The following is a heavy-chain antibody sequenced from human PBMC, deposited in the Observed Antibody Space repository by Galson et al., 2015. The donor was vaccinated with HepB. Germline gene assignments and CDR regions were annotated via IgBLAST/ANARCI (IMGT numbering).Heavy chain of an antibody. Sequence: QSGAEVKKPGESLKISCKASGYTFTSYAMNWVRQAPGQGLEWMGWINTNTGNPTYAQGFTGRFVFSLDTSVSTAYLQISSLKAEDTAVYYCARVNRGLDYWGQGTLVTVSS. CDR2: INTNTGNP. CDR3: ARVNRGLDY. D-gene: IGHD1-14*01. J-gene: IGHJ4*02. V-gene: IGHV7-4-1*02. CDR1: GYTFTSYA.